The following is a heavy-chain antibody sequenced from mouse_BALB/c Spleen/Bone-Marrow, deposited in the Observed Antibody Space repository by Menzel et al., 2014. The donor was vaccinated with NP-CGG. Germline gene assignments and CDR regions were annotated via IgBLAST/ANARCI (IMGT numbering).Heavy chain of an antibody. CDR3: ARSGYGYDWFAY. D-gene: IGHD2-2*01. CDR2: ISTYSGNT. V-gene: IGHV1-67*01. Sequence: VKLQESGPELVRPGVSVKISCEGSGYTFTDYAMHWVKQSHAKSLEWIGVISTYSGNTNYNQKFKGKATMTVDKSSSTAYMELARLTSEDSAIYYCARSGYGYDWFAYWGQGTLVTVSA. CDR1: GYTFTDYA. J-gene: IGHJ3*01.